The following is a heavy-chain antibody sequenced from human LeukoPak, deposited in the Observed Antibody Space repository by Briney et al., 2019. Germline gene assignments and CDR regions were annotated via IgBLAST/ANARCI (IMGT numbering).Heavy chain of an antibody. CDR2: INPSGGST. CDR3: ARDGYYDSSGYYGRGFDY. J-gene: IGHJ4*02. V-gene: IGHV1-46*01. D-gene: IGHD3-22*01. CDR1: GYTFTSYY. Sequence: ASVKVSCKASGYTFTSYYMHWVRQAPGQGLEWMGIINPSGGSTSYAQKFQGRVTMTRDTSTSTVYMELSSLRSEDTAVYYCARDGYYDSSGYYGRGFDYWGQGTLATVSS.